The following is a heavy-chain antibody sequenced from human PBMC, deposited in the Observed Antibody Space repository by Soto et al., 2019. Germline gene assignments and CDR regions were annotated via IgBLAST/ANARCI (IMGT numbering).Heavy chain of an antibody. CDR3: ARIPVDTYMINWFDP. CDR2: TYYSGST. V-gene: IGHV4-61*08. CDR1: GGSVSSGDYY. D-gene: IGHD5-18*01. J-gene: IGHJ5*02. Sequence: SETLSLTCTVSGGSVSSGDYYWRWIRQPPGKGLEWIGYTYYSGSTNYNPSLKSRVSISLDTSKNQFSLRLTSVTAADTAVYYCARIPVDTYMINWFDPWGQGTLVTVSS.